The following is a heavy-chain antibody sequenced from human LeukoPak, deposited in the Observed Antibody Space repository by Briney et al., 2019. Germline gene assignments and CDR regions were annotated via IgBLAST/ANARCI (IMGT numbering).Heavy chain of an antibody. CDR1: GYNFISYY. CDR2: INPSGGST. CDR3: ARGDVTSYYYYYMDV. V-gene: IGHV1-46*01. J-gene: IGHJ6*03. Sequence: ASVKVSCKASGYNFISYYMHWVRQAPGQGLEWMGIINPSGGSTSYAQKFQDRVTMTRDTSTSTVYMELSSLKSEDTAVYYCARGDVTSYYYYYMDVWGKGTTVTVSS.